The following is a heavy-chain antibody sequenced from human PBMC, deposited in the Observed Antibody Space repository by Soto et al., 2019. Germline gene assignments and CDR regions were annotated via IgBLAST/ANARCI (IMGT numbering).Heavy chain of an antibody. J-gene: IGHJ4*02. Sequence: QVQLAQSGAEVKKPGSSVKVSCKASGGTFSSYAISWVRQAPGQGLEWMGGIIPIFGTANYAQKFQGRVTITTDESTSTAYMELSSLRSEDTAVYYCARGPTHYDYVWGSYRYASFDYWGQGTLVTVSS. CDR2: IIPIFGTA. D-gene: IGHD3-16*02. CDR3: ARGPTHYDYVWGSYRYASFDY. V-gene: IGHV1-69*01. CDR1: GGTFSSYA.